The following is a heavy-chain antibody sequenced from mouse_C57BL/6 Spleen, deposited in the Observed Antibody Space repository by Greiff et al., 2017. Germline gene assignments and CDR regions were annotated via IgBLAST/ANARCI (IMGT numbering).Heavy chain of an antibody. Sequence: VKLMESGAELVRPGASVPLSCKASGYTFTDYEMHWVKQTPVHGLEWIGAIDPETGGPAYNQKFKGKAILTADKSSSTAYMELRSLTSEDSAVYYCTRGGRAYWGQGARVTVSA. CDR2: IDPETGGP. J-gene: IGHJ3*01. V-gene: IGHV1-15*01. CDR1: GYTFTDYE. CDR3: TRGGRAY.